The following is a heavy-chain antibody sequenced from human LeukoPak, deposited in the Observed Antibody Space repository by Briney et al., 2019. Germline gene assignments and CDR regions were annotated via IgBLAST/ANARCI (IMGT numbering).Heavy chain of an antibody. D-gene: IGHD2-15*01. CDR3: ARERPRVGPIVVVVAAARGWFDP. CDR1: GVSFSGYY. V-gene: IGHV4-34*01. Sequence: SETLSLTCAVYGVSFSGYYWSWIRQPPGKGLEWIGEINHSGSTNYNPSLKSRVTISVDTSKNQFSLKLSSVTAADTAVYYCARERPRVGPIVVVVAAARGWFDPWGQGTLVTVSS. J-gene: IGHJ5*02. CDR2: INHSGST.